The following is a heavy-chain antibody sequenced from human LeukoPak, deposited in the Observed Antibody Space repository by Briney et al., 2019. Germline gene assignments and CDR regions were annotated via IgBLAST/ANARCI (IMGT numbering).Heavy chain of an antibody. V-gene: IGHV3-23*01. D-gene: IGHD6-13*01. Sequence: GGSLRLSCAAPGFTFSSYAMSWVRQAPGKGLEWVSAISGSGGSTYYADSVKGRFTISRDNSKNTLYLQMNSLRAEDTAVYYCAKEGTYSSSWYGDYWGQGTLVTVSS. J-gene: IGHJ4*02. CDR1: GFTFSSYA. CDR2: ISGSGGST. CDR3: AKEGTYSSSWYGDY.